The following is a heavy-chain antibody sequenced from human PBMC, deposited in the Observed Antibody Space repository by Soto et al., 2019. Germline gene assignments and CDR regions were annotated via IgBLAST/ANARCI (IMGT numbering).Heavy chain of an antibody. J-gene: IGHJ4*02. CDR1: GFTFDDYT. Sequence: GGSLRLSCAASGFTFDDYTMHWVRQAPGKGLEWVSLISWDGGSTYYADSVKGRFTISRDNSKNSLYLQMNSLRTEDTALYYCAKHGDGSKLIGYFDYWGQGTLVTVSP. V-gene: IGHV3-43*01. CDR3: AKHGDGSKLIGYFDY. D-gene: IGHD5-12*01. CDR2: ISWDGGST.